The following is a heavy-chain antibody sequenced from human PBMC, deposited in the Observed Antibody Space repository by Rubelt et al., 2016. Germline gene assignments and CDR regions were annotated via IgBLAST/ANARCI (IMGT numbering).Heavy chain of an antibody. CDR1: GGSFTDYY. D-gene: IGHD1-20*01. CDR2: INHSGST. CDR3: ASGYNWNPT. V-gene: IGHV4-34*01. Sequence: QVQLQQWGAGLLKPSETLSLTCAVYGGSFTDYYWTWIRQPPGKGLEWIGEINHSGSTNYNSSLKSRATISVDTSKKQFSLKRGAVTAEDTAVYYCASGYNWNPTWGQGTLVTVSS. J-gene: IGHJ5*02.